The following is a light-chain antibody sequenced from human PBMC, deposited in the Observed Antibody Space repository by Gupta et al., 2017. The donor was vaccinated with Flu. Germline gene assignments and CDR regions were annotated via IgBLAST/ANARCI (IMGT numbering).Light chain of an antibody. CDR3: QQYNSYSRYS. J-gene: IGKJ2*03. V-gene: IGKV1-5*03. CDR2: YAS. Sequence: DIQVTQSPSTLSASVGDRVTITCRASQSISTWLAWYQQKPGKVPRLLIYYASNLENGVPSRFSGSGSGTEFTLTISSLQPDDFATYYCQQYNSYSRYSFGQGTKLEIK. CDR1: QSISTW.